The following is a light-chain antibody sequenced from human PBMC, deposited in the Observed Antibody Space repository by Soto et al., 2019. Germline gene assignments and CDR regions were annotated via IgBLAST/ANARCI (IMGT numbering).Light chain of an antibody. V-gene: IGKV1-39*01. CDR1: QSISTY. J-gene: IGKJ1*01. CDR2: AAS. Sequence: DIQMTQSPSSLSASVGDRVTITCRASQSISTYLHGYQQKPGKAPKLLNYAASNLKSGVTSRLSGSGSGTDIAVTMNSLPAEGLHTYFCQRDCSTPWTLGLGTKVEIK. CDR3: QRDCSTPWT.